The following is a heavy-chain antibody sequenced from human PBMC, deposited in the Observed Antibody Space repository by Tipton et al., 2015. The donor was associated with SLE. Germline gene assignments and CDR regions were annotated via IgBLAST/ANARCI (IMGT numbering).Heavy chain of an antibody. CDR3: ARQVTNRWHVVWFDP. CDR1: GYSISSGYY. CDR2: IYRSGST. V-gene: IGHV4-38-2*01. Sequence: TLSLTCAVSGYSISSGYYWGWIRQPPGKGLEWIGSIYRSGSTYYNPSLKSRVTISVDTSKNQFSLKLSSATAADTAVYYCARQVTNRWHVVWFDPWGQGTLVTVSS. D-gene: IGHD2-15*01. J-gene: IGHJ5*02.